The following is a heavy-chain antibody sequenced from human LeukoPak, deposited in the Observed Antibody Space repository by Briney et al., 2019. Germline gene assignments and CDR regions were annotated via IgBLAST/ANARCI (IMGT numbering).Heavy chain of an antibody. CDR3: AKGASASRYFDY. V-gene: IGHV3-23*01. Sequence: GGSLRLSCAASGFTFSNCAMNWVRQAPGKGLEWVSDISASGGSTNYADAVKGRFTISRDNSKNTLYLQMSSLRVEDAAVYYCAKGASASRYFDYWGQGTLVTVSS. D-gene: IGHD1-26*01. CDR1: GFTFSNCA. J-gene: IGHJ4*02. CDR2: ISASGGST.